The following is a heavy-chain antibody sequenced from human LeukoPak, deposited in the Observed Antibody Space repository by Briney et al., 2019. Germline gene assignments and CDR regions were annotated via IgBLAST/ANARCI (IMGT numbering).Heavy chain of an antibody. D-gene: IGHD4-17*01. CDR3: ARAPAHSTVTPDDY. CDR1: GYTFTSYD. Sequence: ASVKVSCKASGYTFTSYDINWVRQATGQGLEWMGWMNPNSGNTGYAQKFQGRVTMTRNTSISTAHMELSSLRSEDTAVYYCARAPAHSTVTPDDYWGQGTLVTVSS. V-gene: IGHV1-8*01. CDR2: MNPNSGNT. J-gene: IGHJ4*02.